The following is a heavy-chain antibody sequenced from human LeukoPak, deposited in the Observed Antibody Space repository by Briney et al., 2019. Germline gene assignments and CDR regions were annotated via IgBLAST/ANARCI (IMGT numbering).Heavy chain of an antibody. CDR1: SYTFTSYG. V-gene: IGHV1-18*01. CDR2: ISAYNGNT. D-gene: IGHD6-13*01. CDR3: ARDRAIAAAGTGFDY. Sequence: ASVKVSCKASSYTFTSYGIRWVRQAPGQGLEWMGWISAYNGNTNYAQKLQGRVTMTTDTSTSTAYMELRSLRSDDTAVYYCARDRAIAAAGTGFDYWGQGTLVTVSS. J-gene: IGHJ4*02.